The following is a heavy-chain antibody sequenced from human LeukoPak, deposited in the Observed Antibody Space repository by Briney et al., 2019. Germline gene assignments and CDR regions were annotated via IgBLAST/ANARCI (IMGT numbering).Heavy chain of an antibody. J-gene: IGHJ3*02. CDR1: GFTFSSYS. D-gene: IGHD7-27*01. CDR2: ISSSSSTI. Sequence: TGGSLRLSCAASGFTFSSYSVNWVRQAPGKGLERVSYISSSSSTIYYADSVKGRFTISRDNAKNSLYLQMNSLRAEDTAVYYCARVRGDFLDAFDIWGQGTMVTVSS. CDR3: ARVRGDFLDAFDI. V-gene: IGHV3-48*01.